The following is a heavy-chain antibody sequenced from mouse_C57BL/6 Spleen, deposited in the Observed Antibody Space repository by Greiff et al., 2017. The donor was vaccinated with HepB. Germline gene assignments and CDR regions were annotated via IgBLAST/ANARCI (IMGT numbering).Heavy chain of an antibody. D-gene: IGHD2-5*01. V-gene: IGHV1-50*01. CDR2: IDPSDSYT. CDR1: GYTFTSYW. CDR3: ANSNLAWFAY. Sequence: VQLQQPGAELVKPGASVKLSCKASGYTFTSYWMQWVKQRPGQGLEWIGEIDPSDSYTNYNQKFKGKATLTVETSSSTAYMQLSSLTSEDSAVYYCANSNLAWFAYWGQGTLLTVSA. J-gene: IGHJ3*01.